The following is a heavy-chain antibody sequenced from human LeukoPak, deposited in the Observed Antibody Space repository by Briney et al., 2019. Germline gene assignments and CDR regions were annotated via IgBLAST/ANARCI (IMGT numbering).Heavy chain of an antibody. V-gene: IGHV3-48*01. Sequence: GGPLRLSCVASGFNFSDYYMNWIRQSPGKGLEWISYMSSRSGIIYYADSVKGRFTISRDNTKNLLFLEMNNLRGDDTAIYYCVRESRPGGAMGLYHNLDYWGQGTLVAVSS. CDR2: MSSRSGII. D-gene: IGHD1-1*01. CDR1: GFNFSDYY. J-gene: IGHJ4*02. CDR3: VRESRPGGAMGLYHNLDY.